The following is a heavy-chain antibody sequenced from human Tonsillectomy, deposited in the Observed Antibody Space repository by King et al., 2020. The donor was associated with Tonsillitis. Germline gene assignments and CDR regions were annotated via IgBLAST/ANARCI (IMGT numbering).Heavy chain of an antibody. CDR3: ARDTYYDILTGYSYYFDY. CDR2: ISYDGSNK. Sequence: VQLVESGGGVVQPGRSLRLSCAASGFTFSSYAIHWVRQAPGKGLEWVAVISYDGSNKYYADSVKGRFTISRDNSKNTLYLQMNSLRAEDTAVYYCARDTYYDILTGYSYYFDYWGQGTLVTVSS. D-gene: IGHD3-9*01. V-gene: IGHV3-30-3*01. CDR1: GFTFSSYA. J-gene: IGHJ4*02.